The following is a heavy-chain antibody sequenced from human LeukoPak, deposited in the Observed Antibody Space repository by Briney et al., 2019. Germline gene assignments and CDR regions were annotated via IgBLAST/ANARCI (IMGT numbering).Heavy chain of an antibody. D-gene: IGHD3-22*01. J-gene: IGHJ4*02. CDR1: GHTFTSYY. V-gene: IGHV1-46*01. CDR3: ARADSSGYYDDY. CDR2: INPSGGST. Sequence: ASVKVSCKASGHTFTSYYMHWVRQAPGQGLEWMGIINPSGGSTSYAQKFQGRVTMTRDMSTSTVYMELSSLRSEDTAVYYCARADSSGYYDDYWGQGTLVTVSS.